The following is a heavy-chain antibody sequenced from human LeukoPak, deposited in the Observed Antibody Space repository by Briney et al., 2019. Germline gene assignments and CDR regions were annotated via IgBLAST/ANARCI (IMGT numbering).Heavy chain of an antibody. CDR3: ARDNYRYCSGGSCYSD. CDR2: INTNTGNP. CDR1: GYTFTSYA. J-gene: IGHJ3*01. D-gene: IGHD2-15*01. V-gene: IGHV7-4-1*02. Sequence: ASVKVSCKASGYTFTSYAMNWARQAPGQGLEWMGWINTNTGNPTYAQGFTGRFVFSLDTSVSTAYLQISSLKAEDTAVYYCARDNYRYCSGGSCYSDWGQGTMVTVSS.